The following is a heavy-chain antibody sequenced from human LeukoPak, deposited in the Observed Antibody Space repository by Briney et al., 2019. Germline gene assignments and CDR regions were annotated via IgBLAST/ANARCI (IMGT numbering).Heavy chain of an antibody. J-gene: IGHJ4*02. CDR2: ISGSGGST. V-gene: IGHV3-23*01. Sequence: GGSLRLSCAASGFTFSSYAMSWVRQAPGKGLEWVSAISGSGGSTYYADSVKGRFTISRDNSKNTLYLQMNSLRAEDTAVYYCANPGYYGSGSLISLFFYWGQGTLVTVSS. CDR1: GFTFSSYA. D-gene: IGHD3-10*01. CDR3: ANPGYYGSGSLISLFFY.